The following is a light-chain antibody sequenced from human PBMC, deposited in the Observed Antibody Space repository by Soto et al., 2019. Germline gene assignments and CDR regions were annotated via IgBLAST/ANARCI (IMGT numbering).Light chain of an antibody. CDR2: GAS. CDR3: QQYDHSPWA. CDR1: QSVSTNY. V-gene: IGKV3-20*01. J-gene: IGKJ1*01. Sequence: EIVLTQSPGTLSLSPGERATLSCGASQSVSTNYLAWYQQKPGQAPRLLIYGASNRATGIPDRFSGSGSGTDFTLTISRLEHEDSAMYYCQQYDHSPWAFGQGTKVEIK.